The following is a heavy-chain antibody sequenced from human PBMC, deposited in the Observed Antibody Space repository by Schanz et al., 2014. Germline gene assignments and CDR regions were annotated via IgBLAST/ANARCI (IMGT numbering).Heavy chain of an antibody. J-gene: IGHJ4*02. CDR1: GFTFSTYA. Sequence: QVQLVESGGCVVQPWRSLRLSCAASGFTFSTYAMHWVRQAPGKGLEWVAIISHDGGNKYYADSVKGRFTISRDNSKNTVYLQMNSLRAEDTAVYYCARDGGWYYFDYWGQGTLVTVSS. D-gene: IGHD6-19*01. CDR3: ARDGGWYYFDY. V-gene: IGHV3-30*04. CDR2: ISHDGGNK.